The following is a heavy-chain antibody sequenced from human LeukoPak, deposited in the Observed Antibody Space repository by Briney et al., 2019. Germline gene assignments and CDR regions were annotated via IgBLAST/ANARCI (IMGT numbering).Heavy chain of an antibody. V-gene: IGHV3-30*03. CDR1: GFTFSIYG. D-gene: IGHD6-13*01. CDR2: ISYDGSNK. CDR3: ARDHGGIAI. J-gene: IGHJ3*02. Sequence: GGSLRLSCAPSGFTFSIYGMHCVRQAPGKGLEWVAVISYDGSNKYYADSVKGRFTISRDNSRNTLYLQMNSLRAEDTAVYYCARDHGGIAIWGQGTMVTVSS.